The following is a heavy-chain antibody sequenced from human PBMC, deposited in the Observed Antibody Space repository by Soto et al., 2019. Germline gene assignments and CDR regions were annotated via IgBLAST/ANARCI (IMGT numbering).Heavy chain of an antibody. V-gene: IGHV4-38-2*01. CDR3: ARYAYCSGGSSSTKNNWFDP. CDR2: IHHSGSS. D-gene: IGHD2-15*01. CDR1: GYSISSGYY. Sequence: SETLSLTCAVSGYSISSGYYRGWIRQPPGKGLEWLGSIHHSGSSYYNPSLKRRVTISVDTSKNQSSMKLSPMTAADTAVYYCARYAYCSGGSSSTKNNWFDPWGQGTPVTVSS. J-gene: IGHJ5*02.